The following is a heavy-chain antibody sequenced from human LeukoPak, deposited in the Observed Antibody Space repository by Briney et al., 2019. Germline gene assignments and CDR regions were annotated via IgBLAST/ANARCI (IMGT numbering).Heavy chain of an antibody. CDR3: AREGLYSSSAGYYFDY. D-gene: IGHD6-13*01. V-gene: IGHV1-2*02. J-gene: IGHJ4*02. CDR1: GYTFTGYY. CDR2: INPNSGGT. Sequence: GASVNVSCKASGYTFTGYYMHWVRQAPGQGREWMGWINPNSGGTNYAQKFQGRVTMTRDTSISTAYMELSSLRSEDTAVYYCAREGLYSSSAGYYFDYWGQGTLVTVSS.